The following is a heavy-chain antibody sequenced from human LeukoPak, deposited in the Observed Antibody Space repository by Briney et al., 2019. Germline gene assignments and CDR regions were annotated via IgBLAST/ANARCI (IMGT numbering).Heavy chain of an antibody. CDR2: INPNSGGT. J-gene: IGHJ1*01. CDR1: GYTLTDYY. Sequence: GASVKVSCKASGYTLTDYYMHWVRQAPGQGLEWMGRINPNSGGTNYAQKFQGRVTMTRDTSISTAYMELSRLRSDDTAVYYCARLTSTVVTPLQHWGQGTLVTVSS. V-gene: IGHV1-2*06. CDR3: ARLTSTVVTPLQH. D-gene: IGHD4-23*01.